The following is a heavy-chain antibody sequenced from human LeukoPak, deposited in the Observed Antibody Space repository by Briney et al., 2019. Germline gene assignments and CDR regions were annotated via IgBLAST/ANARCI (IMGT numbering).Heavy chain of an antibody. V-gene: IGHV3-15*01. CDR1: GFTFSNSW. D-gene: IGHD2-15*01. Sequence: PGGYLRLSCAASGFTFSNSWMSWVRQAPGKGLEWVGRIKSKTHGGTTDYAAPVKGRFTISRDDSKNTLYLQMNSLRAEDTAVYYCARDTRYCSGGSCYPLDYWGQGTLVTVSS. CDR2: IKSKTHGGTT. CDR3: ARDTRYCSGGSCYPLDY. J-gene: IGHJ4*02.